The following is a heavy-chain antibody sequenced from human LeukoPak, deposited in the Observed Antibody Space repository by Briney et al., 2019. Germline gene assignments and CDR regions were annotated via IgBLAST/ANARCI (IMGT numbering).Heavy chain of an antibody. J-gene: IGHJ4*02. CDR1: GFTFSSYV. CDR3: AKDFFGDGYNPGY. V-gene: IGHV3-23*01. Sequence: GGSLRLSCAASGFTFSSYVMSWVRQAPGKGLEWVSGISASGDNTYYADSVKGRFTISRDNSKNTLYLQMNSLRAEDTAVYYCAKDFFGDGYNPGYWGQGTLVTVSS. D-gene: IGHD5-24*01. CDR2: ISASGDNT.